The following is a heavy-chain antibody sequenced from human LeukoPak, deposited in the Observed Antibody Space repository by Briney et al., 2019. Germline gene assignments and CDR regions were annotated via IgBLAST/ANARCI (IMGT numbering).Heavy chain of an antibody. CDR2: ISAYNGNT. D-gene: IGHD5-12*01. J-gene: IGHJ4*02. V-gene: IGHV1-18*01. CDR1: GYTFTSYG. CDR3: ARGRSTGYPYYFEY. Sequence: ASVKVSCKASGYTFTSYGISWVRQAPGQGLEWMGWISAYNGNTNYAQKPQGRVTITRNTSISTAYMELSGLRSEDTAVYYCARGRSTGYPYYFEYWGQGTLVTVSS.